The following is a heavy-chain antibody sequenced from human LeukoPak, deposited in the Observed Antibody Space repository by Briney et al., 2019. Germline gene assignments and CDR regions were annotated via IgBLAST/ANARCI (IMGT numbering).Heavy chain of an antibody. CDR3: ARGRSITMVRGVSTFDY. CDR1: GYTFTGYY. D-gene: IGHD3-10*01. J-gene: IGHJ4*02. Sequence: ASVKVSCKASGYTFTGYYMHWVRQAPGQGLEWMGIINPSGGSTSYAQEFQGRVTMTRDTSTSTVYMELSSLRSEDTAVYYCARGRSITMVRGVSTFDYWGQGTLVTVSS. V-gene: IGHV1-46*01. CDR2: INPSGGST.